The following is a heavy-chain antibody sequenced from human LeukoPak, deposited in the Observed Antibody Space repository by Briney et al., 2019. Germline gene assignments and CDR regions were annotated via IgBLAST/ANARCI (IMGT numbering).Heavy chain of an antibody. Sequence: GGSLRLSCAASGFTFSSYAMSWVRQAPGKGLEWVSAISGSGGSTYYADSVKGRFTISRDNSKSTPYLQMNSLRAEDTAVYYCAKEMSGIAVAGTSDYWGQGTLVTVSS. J-gene: IGHJ4*02. V-gene: IGHV3-23*01. D-gene: IGHD6-19*01. CDR1: GFTFSSYA. CDR2: ISGSGGST. CDR3: AKEMSGIAVAGTSDY.